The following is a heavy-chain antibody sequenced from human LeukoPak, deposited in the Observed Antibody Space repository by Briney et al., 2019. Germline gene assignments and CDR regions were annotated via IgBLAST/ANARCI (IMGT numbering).Heavy chain of an antibody. Sequence: ASVTVSFKASGYTFTSYSISWVRQAPGQGLEWMGWISAYNGNTIYAQKVKGRVTITTDTSTSTAYMELRSLKSDDTAVYYCARASYCSDGSCYSDYWGQGTLVTVSS. CDR2: ISAYNGNT. J-gene: IGHJ4*02. CDR1: GYTFTSYS. D-gene: IGHD2-15*01. V-gene: IGHV1-18*01. CDR3: ARASYCSDGSCYSDY.